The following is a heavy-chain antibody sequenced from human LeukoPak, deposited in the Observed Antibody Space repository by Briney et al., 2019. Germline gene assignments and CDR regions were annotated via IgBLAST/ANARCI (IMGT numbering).Heavy chain of an antibody. Sequence: GGSLRLSCAASGFTFSSYAMSWVRQAPGKGLEWVSAISGSGGCTYYADSVKGRFTISRDNSKNTLYLQMNSLRAEDTAVCYCAKLDHYYDSSGYSTTVDYWGQGTLVTVSS. CDR3: AKLDHYYDSSGYSTTVDY. V-gene: IGHV3-23*01. D-gene: IGHD3-22*01. J-gene: IGHJ4*02. CDR2: ISGSGGCT. CDR1: GFTFSSYA.